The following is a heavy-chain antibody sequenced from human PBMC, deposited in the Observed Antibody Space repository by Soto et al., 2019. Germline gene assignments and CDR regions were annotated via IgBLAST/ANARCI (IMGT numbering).Heavy chain of an antibody. D-gene: IGHD2-2*01. J-gene: IGHJ4*02. Sequence: QVQLVQSGAEVKKPGASVKVSCKVSRDTYTKYVIHWVRQAPGQRLEWMAWINPGNGNTMYSPKRQXXXTXXRDTSASTVYMELSSLRSEDTTLYYCARGQCSSASCFYFDYWGQGSLVTVSS. V-gene: IGHV1-3*01. CDR2: INPGNGNT. CDR3: ARGQCSSASCFYFDY. CDR1: RDTYTKYV.